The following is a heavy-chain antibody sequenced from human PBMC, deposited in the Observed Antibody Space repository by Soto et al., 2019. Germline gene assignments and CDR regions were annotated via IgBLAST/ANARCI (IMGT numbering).Heavy chain of an antibody. D-gene: IGHD1-7*01. V-gene: IGHV4-4*07. J-gene: IGHJ1*01. CDR3: ARESGENWTYEAH. CDR2: ITVNGNT. CDR1: GAYISDFS. Sequence: QVQQLESGPGLVKPWDTLSLTCTVSGAYISDFSWSWIRQPAGKGLEWIGRITVNGNTQYNPSFRGRVTMSMDKSRNQFSLNLQSATAADTALYYCARESGENWTYEAHWGQGTLVTVSS.